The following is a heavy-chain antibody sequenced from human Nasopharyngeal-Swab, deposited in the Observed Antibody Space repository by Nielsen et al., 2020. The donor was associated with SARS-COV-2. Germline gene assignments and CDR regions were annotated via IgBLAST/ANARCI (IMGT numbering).Heavy chain of an antibody. Sequence: ASVKVFCKASGFTFTSYYFNWVRQAPGQGLEWMGMIDPFSGSTSYAQRFQGRVTVTRDTSTSTVYVEVRSLRSEDTAVYYCTRDQGGGDPYDSWGQGTLVTVSS. CDR2: IDPFSGST. CDR3: TRDQGGGDPYDS. J-gene: IGHJ4*02. D-gene: IGHD2-21*02. V-gene: IGHV1-46*01. CDR1: GFTFTSYY.